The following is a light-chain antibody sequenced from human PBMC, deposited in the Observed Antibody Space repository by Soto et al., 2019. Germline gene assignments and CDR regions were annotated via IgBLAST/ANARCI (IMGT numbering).Light chain of an antibody. CDR2: GAS. Sequence: VFTQSPCTLSLSPGERATLSCRASQSVSSRLAWYQHKSGQAPRLLISGASRRATGIPDRFSGSGSGTDFTLTISRLEPEDFALYYCQHYYGTSPISFGQGTRLEIK. CDR3: QHYYGTSPIS. CDR1: QSVSSR. V-gene: IGKV3-20*01. J-gene: IGKJ5*01.